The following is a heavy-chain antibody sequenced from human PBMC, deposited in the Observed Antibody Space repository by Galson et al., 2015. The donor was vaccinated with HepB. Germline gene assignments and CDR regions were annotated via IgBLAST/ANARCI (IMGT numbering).Heavy chain of an antibody. CDR3: ATDHDIVGNFDY. V-gene: IGHV1-24*01. CDR2: FDPEDGET. J-gene: IGHJ4*02. D-gene: IGHD5-12*01. CDR1: GYTLTELS. Sequence: SVKVSCKVSGYTLTELSMHWVRQAPGKGLEWMGGFDPEDGETIYAQKFQGRVTMTEDTSTDTAYMELSSLRSEDTAVYYCATDHDIVGNFDYWGQGTLVTVSS.